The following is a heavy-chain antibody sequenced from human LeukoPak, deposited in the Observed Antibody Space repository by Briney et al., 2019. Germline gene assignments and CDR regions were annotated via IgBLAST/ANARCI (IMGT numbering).Heavy chain of an antibody. Sequence: GGSLRLSCSAPRFTFSSYAMHWVRRAPGKGLEYVSAISSNGGSTYYADSVKGRFTISRDNSKNTLYLQMSSLRAEDTAVYYCVKAPHYYGSGSYHDYWGQGTLVTVSS. CDR2: ISSNGGST. V-gene: IGHV3-64D*06. J-gene: IGHJ4*02. CDR1: RFTFSSYA. CDR3: VKAPHYYGSGSYHDY. D-gene: IGHD3-10*01.